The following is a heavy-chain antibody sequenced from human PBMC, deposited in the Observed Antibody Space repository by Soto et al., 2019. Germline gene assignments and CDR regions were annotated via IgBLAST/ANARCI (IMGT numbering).Heavy chain of an antibody. Sequence: QVQLQQSGPGLVKPSQTLSLSCSVSGGSIRNADFYWTWIRQAPGKGLEWMGYLSYSGRTYYNPSLGDRAIISVDESNNQVALRLDSVKAADTAMYYCAKELEGGGFDPWGRGEMVT. CDR1: GGSIRNADFY. CDR3: AKELEGGGFDP. V-gene: IGHV4-30-4*01. CDR2: LSYSGRT. D-gene: IGHD1-1*01. J-gene: IGHJ3*01.